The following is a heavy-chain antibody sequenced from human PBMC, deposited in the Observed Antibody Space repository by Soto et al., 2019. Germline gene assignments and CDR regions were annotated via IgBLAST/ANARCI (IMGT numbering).Heavy chain of an antibody. CDR3: ARANRDAFDI. J-gene: IGHJ3*02. V-gene: IGHV4-59*01. Sequence: SETLSLTCTVSGGSISSYYWSWIRQPPGKGLEWIGYIYYSGSTNYNPSLKSRVTISVDTSKNQFSLKLSSVTAADTAVYYCARANRDAFDIWGLGTMVTVSS. CDR1: GGSISSYY. CDR2: IYYSGST.